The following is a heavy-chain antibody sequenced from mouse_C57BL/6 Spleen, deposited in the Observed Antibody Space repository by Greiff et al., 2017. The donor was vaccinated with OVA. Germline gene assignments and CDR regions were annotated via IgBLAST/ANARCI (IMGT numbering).Heavy chain of an antibody. CDR1: GFTFTDYY. Sequence: EVKLMESGGGLVQPGGSLSLSCAASGFTFTDYYMSWVRQPPGKALEWLGLIRNKANGYTSEYSASVKGRFTISRDNSQTILYLHMHAFGAEDSANYYSASYIGIYYEYDFDYWGQGTTLTVSS. CDR3: ASYIGIYYEYDFDY. CDR2: IRNKANGYTS. D-gene: IGHD2-4*01. V-gene: IGHV7-3*01. J-gene: IGHJ2*01.